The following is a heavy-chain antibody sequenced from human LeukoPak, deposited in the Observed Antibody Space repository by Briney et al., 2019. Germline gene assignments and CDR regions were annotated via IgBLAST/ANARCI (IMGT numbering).Heavy chain of an antibody. CDR2: ISVEGYT. V-gene: IGHV3-66*01. Sequence: PGGSLRLSCVASGFTVSSVFMGWGCQDPGEGLQWLTLISVEGYTYYADSVKGRFTISRYSSKNALYLQMNSLRVEDTALYYCSKGRGGVWSQGTTVTASS. J-gene: IGHJ6*02. D-gene: IGHD3-10*01. CDR3: SKGRGGV. CDR1: GFTVSSVF.